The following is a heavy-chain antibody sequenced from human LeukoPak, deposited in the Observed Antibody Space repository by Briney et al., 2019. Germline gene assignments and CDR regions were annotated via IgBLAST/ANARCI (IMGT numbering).Heavy chain of an antibody. CDR3: AKLEGSGWSGYMDV. CDR2: ISGSGNT. CDR1: GFIFSTYD. J-gene: IGHJ6*03. D-gene: IGHD6-19*01. V-gene: IGHV3-23*01. Sequence: PGGSLRLSCAASGFIFSTYDMSWVRQAPGKGLEWVSAISGSGNTYYADSVKGRFTISRDNSKNTLFLQLKSLRAEDTAIYYCAKLEGSGWSGYMDVWGKGTTVTVS.